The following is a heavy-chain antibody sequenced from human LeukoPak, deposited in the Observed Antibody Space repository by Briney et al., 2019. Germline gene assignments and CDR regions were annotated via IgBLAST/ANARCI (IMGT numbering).Heavy chain of an antibody. V-gene: IGHV4-59*01. J-gene: IGHJ4*02. CDR3: ARVRGYSYDSSDFDY. Sequence: PSETLSLTCTVSGDSISYYYWSWIRQPPGKGLEWIGKIYYSGNTNYIPSLKSRVTISVDTSKNQFSLKLSSVTAADTAVYYCARVRGYSYDSSDFDYWGQGTLVTVSS. CDR1: GDSISYYY. D-gene: IGHD5-18*01. CDR2: IYYSGNT.